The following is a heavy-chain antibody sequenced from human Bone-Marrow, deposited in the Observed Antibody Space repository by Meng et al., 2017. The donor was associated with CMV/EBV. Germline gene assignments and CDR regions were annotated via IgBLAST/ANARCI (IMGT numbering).Heavy chain of an antibody. D-gene: IGHD6-6*01. CDR3: AREYSSLNYYYYGMDV. J-gene: IGHJ6*02. CDR2: ISSSSSYI. CDR1: GFTFSSYS. Sequence: GESLQISCAASGFTFSSYSMNWVRQAPGKGLEWVSSISSSSSYIYYADSVKGRFTISRDNAKNSLYLQMNSLRAEDTAVYYCAREYSSLNYYYYGMDVWGQGATVTVSS. V-gene: IGHV3-21*01.